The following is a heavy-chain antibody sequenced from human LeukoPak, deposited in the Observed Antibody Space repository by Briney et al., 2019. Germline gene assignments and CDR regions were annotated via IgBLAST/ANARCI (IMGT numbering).Heavy chain of an antibody. CDR2: IDIYATKT. J-gene: IGHJ4*02. CDR3: ARDYKADF. D-gene: IGHD3-10*01. CDR1: GFTFSTYA. Sequence: GGSLRFSCATSGFTFSTYAMTWVRQAPGKGLEWVSAIDIYATKTNYADSVKGRFTVSRDNSKNTLYLQMNSLRGEDTAIYYCARDYKADFWGQGTLVTVSS. V-gene: IGHV3-23*05.